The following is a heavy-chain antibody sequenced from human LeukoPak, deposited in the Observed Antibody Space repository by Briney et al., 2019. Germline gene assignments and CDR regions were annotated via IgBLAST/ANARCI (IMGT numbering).Heavy chain of an antibody. CDR1: GFTFSSYW. CDR2: TSSDLNVK. D-gene: IGHD3-10*01. J-gene: IGHJ4*02. CDR3: AREGYYGSGSPPSLYFDY. Sequence: GGSLRLSCAASGFTFSSYWMHWVRQAPGKGLEWVAVTSSDLNVKLYADSVKGRFTISRDNSRSTLYLQMNSLRPEDTAIYYCAREGYYGSGSPPSLYFDYWGQGTLVTVSS. V-gene: IGHV3-30*03.